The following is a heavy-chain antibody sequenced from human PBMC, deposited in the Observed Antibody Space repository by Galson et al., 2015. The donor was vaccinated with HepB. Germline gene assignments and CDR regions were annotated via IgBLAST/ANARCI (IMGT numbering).Heavy chain of an antibody. CDR1: GFIFSSFG. J-gene: IGHJ4*02. CDR2: ISYDGSYK. Sequence: SLRLSCAASGFIFSSFGLHWVRQAPGKGLEWVTFISYDGSYKNYAGSVKGRFTISRDNSKNTLYLQMNRLRAEDTAVYYCTRDSFYFDYRGGPDYWGRGTLVTVSS. D-gene: IGHD2-15*01. CDR3: TRDSFYFDYRGGPDY. V-gene: IGHV3-30*03.